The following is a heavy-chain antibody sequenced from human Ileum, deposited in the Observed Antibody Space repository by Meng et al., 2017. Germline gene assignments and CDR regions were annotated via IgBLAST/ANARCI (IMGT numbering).Heavy chain of an antibody. J-gene: IGHJ4*02. CDR3: TRDQTSNGWGSFDS. D-gene: IGHD7-27*01. CDR1: GDSVISGSYY. Sequence: QVRLQGPDPGLGRPSGTLSLTCSVSGDSVISGSYYWNWFRQAPGKGLEWIGYINYSGTAYYNASLGSRVSMSIDTSKNQFSLKLTSVTAADTAVYYCTRDQTSNGWGSFDSWGQGTLVTVSS. CDR2: INYSGTA. V-gene: IGHV4-61*01.